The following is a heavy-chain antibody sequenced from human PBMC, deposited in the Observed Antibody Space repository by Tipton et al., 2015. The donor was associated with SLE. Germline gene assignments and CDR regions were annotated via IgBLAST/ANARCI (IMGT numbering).Heavy chain of an antibody. D-gene: IGHD5-12*01. CDR1: GGTFSSYA. Sequence: QLVQSGAEVKKPGSSVKVSCKASGGTFSSYAISWVRQAPGQGLEWMGGIIPIFGTANYAQKFQGRVTITTDESTSTAYMELSSLRSEDTAVYYCARALGDGWLPTEYYYMDVWGKGTTVTVSS. J-gene: IGHJ6*03. CDR2: IIPIFGTA. CDR3: ARALGDGWLPTEYYYMDV. V-gene: IGHV1-69*01.